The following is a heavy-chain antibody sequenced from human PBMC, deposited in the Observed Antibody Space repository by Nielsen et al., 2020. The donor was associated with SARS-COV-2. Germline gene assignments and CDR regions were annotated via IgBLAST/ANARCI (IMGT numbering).Heavy chain of an antibody. D-gene: IGHD7-27*01. Sequence: GESLKISCGASGFTISSSFMSWVRQAAGKGLDWVSVIYTDGSTSHADSVKGRFTISRDNSKNTLYLQMNSLRAEDTAVYYCARENWGRMDVWGQGTTVTVSS. V-gene: IGHV3-66*01. CDR1: GFTISSSF. CDR3: ARENWGRMDV. J-gene: IGHJ6*02. CDR2: IYTDGST.